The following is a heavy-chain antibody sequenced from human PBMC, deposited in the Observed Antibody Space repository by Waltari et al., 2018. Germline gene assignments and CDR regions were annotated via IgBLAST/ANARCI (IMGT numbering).Heavy chain of an antibody. CDR2: VNPNRGGT. J-gene: IGHJ4*02. CDR1: GYTFTGYY. D-gene: IGHD3-3*01. CDR3: ARGRGLRFLEWLLPH. Sequence: QVQLVQSGAEVKKPGASVKVSCKASGYTFTGYYMHWVRQAPGQGLEWMGWVNPNRGGTNDAQKFQGRVTMTRDTSISTAYMELSRLRSDDTAVYYCARGRGLRFLEWLLPHWGQGTLVTVSS. V-gene: IGHV1-2*02.